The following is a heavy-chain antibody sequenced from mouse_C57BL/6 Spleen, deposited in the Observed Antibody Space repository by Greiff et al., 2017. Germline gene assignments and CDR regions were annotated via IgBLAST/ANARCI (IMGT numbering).Heavy chain of an antibody. V-gene: IGHV14-1*01. Sequence: VQLQQSGAELVRPGASVKLSCTASGFNIKDYYMHWVKQRPEQGLEWIGRIDPEDGDTEYAPKFQGKATMTADTSSNTAYLQLSSLTSADTAVYYCTGGGSSGPFAYWGQGTLVTVSA. J-gene: IGHJ3*01. D-gene: IGHD3-2*02. CDR1: GFNIKDYY. CDR2: IDPEDGDT. CDR3: TGGGSSGPFAY.